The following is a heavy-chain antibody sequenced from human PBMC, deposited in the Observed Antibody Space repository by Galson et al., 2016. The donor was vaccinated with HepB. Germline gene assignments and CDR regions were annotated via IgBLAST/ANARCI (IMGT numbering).Heavy chain of an antibody. CDR1: GGSISSGGSS. D-gene: IGHD6-19*01. CDR2: IYHSETI. CDR3: ARGIIGIAVAGPIDY. Sequence: TLSLTCAVSGGSISSGGSSWSWIRQPPGKGLEWIGYIYHSETIYYKPSLKSRVTISVDRSKNQFSLKLSPVTAADTAVYYCARGIIGIAVAGPIDYWGQGTLVTVSS. J-gene: IGHJ4*02. V-gene: IGHV4-30-2*01.